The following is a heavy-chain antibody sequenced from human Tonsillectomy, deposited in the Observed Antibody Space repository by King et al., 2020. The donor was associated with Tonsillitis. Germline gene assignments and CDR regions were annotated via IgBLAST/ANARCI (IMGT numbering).Heavy chain of an antibody. D-gene: IGHD3-3*01. CDR3: AKDTSSTIFGVVAD. J-gene: IGHJ4*02. V-gene: IGHV3-9*01. Sequence: QLVQSGGGLVQPGRSLRLSCAASGFTFDDYAMHWVRHAPGKGLEWVSGISWNSGSIGYADSVKGRFTISRDNAKNSLYLQMNSLRAEDTALYYCAKDTSSTIFGVVADWGQGTLVTVSS. CDR2: ISWNSGSI. CDR1: GFTFDDYA.